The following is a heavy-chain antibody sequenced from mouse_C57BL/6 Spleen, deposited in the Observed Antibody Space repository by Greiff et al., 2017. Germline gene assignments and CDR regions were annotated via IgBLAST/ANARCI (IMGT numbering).Heavy chain of an antibody. Sequence: VQLVESGAELVRPGASVTLSCKASGYTFTDYEMHWVKQTPVHGLEWIGAIDPETGGTAYNQKFKGKAILTADKSSSTAYMELRSLTSEDSAVYYCTRYVIAYYYAMDYWGQGTSVTVSS. V-gene: IGHV1-15*01. CDR2: IDPETGGT. J-gene: IGHJ4*01. CDR3: TRYVIAYYYAMDY. CDR1: GYTFTDYE. D-gene: IGHD1-1*02.